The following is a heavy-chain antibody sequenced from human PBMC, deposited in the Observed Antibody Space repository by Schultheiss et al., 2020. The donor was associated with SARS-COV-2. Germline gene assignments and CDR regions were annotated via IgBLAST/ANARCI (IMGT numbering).Heavy chain of an antibody. CDR1: GFTFSSYW. CDR2: ISSNGGST. Sequence: GGSLRLSCAASGFTFSSYWMHWVRQAPGKGLEYVSAISSNGGSTYYANSVKGRFTISRDNSKNTLYLQMGSLRAEDMAVYYCAREVSGSYSIWGQGTMVTVSS. V-gene: IGHV3-64*01. J-gene: IGHJ3*02. D-gene: IGHD1-26*01. CDR3: AREVSGSYSI.